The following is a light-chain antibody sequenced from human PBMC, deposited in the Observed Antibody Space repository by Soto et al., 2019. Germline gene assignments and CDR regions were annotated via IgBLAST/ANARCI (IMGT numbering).Light chain of an antibody. CDR3: AAWDDDLHVWL. CDR2: SSN. Sequence: QSVLTQPPSVSATPGQGVTLSCSGGDSNIGSTAVNWYPQVPGTALKLLIYSSNQRPSGVPDRISGSKSGTSASLAISGLQSEDEADYYCAAWDDDLHVWLFGGGTKLTVL. CDR1: DSNIGSTA. J-gene: IGLJ2*01. V-gene: IGLV1-44*01.